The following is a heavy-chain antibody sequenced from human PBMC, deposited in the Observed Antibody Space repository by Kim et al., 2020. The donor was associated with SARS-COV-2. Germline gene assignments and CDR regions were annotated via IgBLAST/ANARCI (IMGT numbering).Heavy chain of an antibody. CDR1: GYSFTSYW. CDR3: ARFPFSSRRTNAFDI. J-gene: IGHJ3*02. V-gene: IGHV5-51*01. Sequence: GESLKISCKGSGYSFTSYWIGWVRQMPGKGLEWMGIIYPGDSDTRYSPSFQGQVTISADKSISTAYLQWSSLKASDTAMYYCARFPFSSRRTNAFDIWGQGTMVTVSS. CDR2: IYPGDSDT. D-gene: IGHD6-13*01.